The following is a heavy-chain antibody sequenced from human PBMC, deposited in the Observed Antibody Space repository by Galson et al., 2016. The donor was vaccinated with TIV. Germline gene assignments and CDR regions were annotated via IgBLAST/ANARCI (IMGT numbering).Heavy chain of an antibody. J-gene: IGHJ6*03. CDR2: ILPIFGAA. CDR3: ARPSSSCRGCSYYYYMDV. V-gene: IGHV1-69*13. Sequence: SVKVSCKASGGTFNIYAISWVRQAPGQGLEWMGGILPIFGAANYAQKFQGRVTITADESTNTAYMELSSLKSEATAVYYCARPSSSCRGCSYYYYMDVWGKGTTVTVSS. D-gene: IGHD6-13*01. CDR1: GGTFNIYA.